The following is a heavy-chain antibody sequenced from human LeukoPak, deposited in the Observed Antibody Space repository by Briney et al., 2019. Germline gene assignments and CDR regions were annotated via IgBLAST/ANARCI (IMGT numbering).Heavy chain of an antibody. Sequence: PSETLSLTCTVSGGSVSSGSYYWSWVRQPPGKGLEWIGYIYYSGSTNYNPSLKRRVTISVDTSKNQFSLKLSSVTAADTAVYYCARELVVVPAAMSIYYFDYWGQGTLVTVSS. D-gene: IGHD2-2*01. J-gene: IGHJ4*02. CDR3: ARELVVVPAAMSIYYFDY. CDR1: GGSVSSGSYY. CDR2: IYYSGST. V-gene: IGHV4-61*01.